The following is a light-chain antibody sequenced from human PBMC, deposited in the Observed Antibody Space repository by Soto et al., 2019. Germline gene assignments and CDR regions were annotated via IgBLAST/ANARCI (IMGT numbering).Light chain of an antibody. J-gene: IGKJ4*01. CDR1: QSVGSA. Sequence: ETVMTQSPATLSVSPGERATLSCRASQSVGSALAWYQQKPGQAPRLLIYAASTRATCIPARFSGSGSGTEFTLTISSLQSEDFAVYYCQQYNDWPPLTFGGGTKVEIK. CDR3: QQYNDWPPLT. CDR2: AAS. V-gene: IGKV3D-15*01.